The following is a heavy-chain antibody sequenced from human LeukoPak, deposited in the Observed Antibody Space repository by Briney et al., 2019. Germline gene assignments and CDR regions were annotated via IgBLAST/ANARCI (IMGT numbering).Heavy chain of an antibody. CDR1: GFTFSSYW. CDR2: IKLDVSET. V-gene: IGHV3-7*03. Sequence: GGSLRLSCAASGFTFSSYWMTWVRQAPGKGLEWVANIKLDVSETYYVDSVRGRFTISRDNTKNSLYLQMDSLRAEDTAVYYCASSIAVAGRRDYWGQGTLVTVSS. J-gene: IGHJ4*02. D-gene: IGHD6-19*01. CDR3: ASSIAVAGRRDY.